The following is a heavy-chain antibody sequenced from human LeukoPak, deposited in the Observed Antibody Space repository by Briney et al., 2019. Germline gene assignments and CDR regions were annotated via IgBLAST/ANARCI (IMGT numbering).Heavy chain of an antibody. V-gene: IGHV4-34*12. D-gene: IGHD3-3*02. CDR2: IFHSGTT. J-gene: IGHJ4*02. CDR3: ARHALLATHSNHFDY. Sequence: PSETLSLTCAVYGAPFSGYYWSWIRQSPGKGLEWIGDIFHSGTTYYNPSLKSRVTMSVDTSKNRFSLKLSPVTAADTAVYYCARHALLATHSNHFDYWGQGTLVTVSS. CDR1: GAPFSGYY.